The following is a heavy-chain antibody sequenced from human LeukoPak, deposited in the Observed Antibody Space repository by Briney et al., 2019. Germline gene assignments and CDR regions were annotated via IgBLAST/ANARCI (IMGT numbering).Heavy chain of an antibody. J-gene: IGHJ4*02. CDR2: ISGSGGST. V-gene: IGHV3-23*01. D-gene: IGHD1-26*01. Sequence: GGSLRLSCAASGFTFSSYAMNWVRQVPGKGLEWVSVISGSGGSTYYAESVKGRFTISRDNSKNTLFLQMNSLRAEDTAVYYCAKGSAIVGATLVDYWGQGILVTVAS. CDR3: AKGSAIVGATLVDY. CDR1: GFTFSSYA.